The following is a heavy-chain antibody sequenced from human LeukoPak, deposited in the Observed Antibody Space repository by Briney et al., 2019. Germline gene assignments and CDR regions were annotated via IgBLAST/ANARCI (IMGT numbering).Heavy chain of an antibody. CDR2: ISSSSSYI. J-gene: IGHJ4*02. D-gene: IGHD6-6*01. Sequence: GGSLRLSCAASGFTVSSNYMSWVRQAPGKGLEWVSSISSSSSYIYYADSVKGRFTISRDNAKNSLYLQMNSLRAEDTAVYYCARDLVGYSSSSAQWEYWGQGTLVTVSS. V-gene: IGHV3-21*01. CDR3: ARDLVGYSSSSAQWEY. CDR1: GFTVSSNY.